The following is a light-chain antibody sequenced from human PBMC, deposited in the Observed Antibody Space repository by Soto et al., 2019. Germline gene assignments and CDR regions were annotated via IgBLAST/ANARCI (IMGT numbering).Light chain of an antibody. Sequence: QSVLTQPASVSGSPGQSITISCTGTSSDVGGYNYVSWYQQHPGKAPKLMIYDVSNRPSGVSNRFSGSKSGNTASLTISGLQAEDEPDYYCSSYTSSSTLYVFGTGTQLTVL. CDR3: SSYTSSSTLYV. CDR2: DVS. J-gene: IGLJ1*01. CDR1: SSDVGGYNY. V-gene: IGLV2-14*01.